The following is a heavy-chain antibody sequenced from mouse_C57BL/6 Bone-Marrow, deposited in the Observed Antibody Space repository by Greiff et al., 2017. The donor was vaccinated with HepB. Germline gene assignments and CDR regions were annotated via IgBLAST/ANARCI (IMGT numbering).Heavy chain of an antibody. D-gene: IGHD1-1*01. CDR3: TRGDYYGSSLFDY. CDR1: GFTFSSYA. V-gene: IGHV5-9-1*02. Sequence: DVMLVESGEGLVKPGGSLKLSCAASGFTFSSYAMSWVRQTPEKRLEWVAYISSGGDYIYYADTVKGRFTISRDNARNTLYLQMSSLKSEYTAMYYCTRGDYYGSSLFDYWGQGTTLTVSS. CDR2: ISSGGDYI. J-gene: IGHJ2*01.